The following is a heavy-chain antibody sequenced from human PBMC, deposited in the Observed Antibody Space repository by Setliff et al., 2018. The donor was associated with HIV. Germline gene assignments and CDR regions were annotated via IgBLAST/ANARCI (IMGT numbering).Heavy chain of an antibody. V-gene: IGHV4-59*11. D-gene: IGHD3-3*01. CDR2: IYYRGST. CDR1: GASISSHY. J-gene: IGHJ3*01. Sequence: SQTLSLTSTVSGASISSHYRSWIRQPPGKGLEWIGGIYYRGSTNYNPSLKSRVTLSLDTSKNQFSLKLTSVSAADTAVYYCAKEGGLYFGMLIHDAIDLWGQGTMVTVSS. CDR3: AKEGGLYFGMLIHDAIDL.